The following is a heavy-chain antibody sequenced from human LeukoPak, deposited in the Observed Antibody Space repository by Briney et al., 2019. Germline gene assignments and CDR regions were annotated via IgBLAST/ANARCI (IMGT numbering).Heavy chain of an antibody. CDR3: ARDQTGIGRGSYTY. CDR2: ISAYNGNT. D-gene: IGHD1-26*01. Sequence: ASVTVPCKASGYTFTSYGISWVRQAPGQGLEWMGWISAYNGNTNYAQKLQGRVTMTTDTSTSTAYMELKSLRSDDTAVYYCARDQTGIGRGSYTYWGQGTLVTVSS. CDR1: GYTFTSYG. J-gene: IGHJ4*02. V-gene: IGHV1-18*01.